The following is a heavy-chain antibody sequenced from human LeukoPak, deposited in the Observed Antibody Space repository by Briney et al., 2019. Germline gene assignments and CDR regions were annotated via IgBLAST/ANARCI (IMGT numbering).Heavy chain of an antibody. Sequence: GASVKVSCKASGGTFSSYAISWVRQAPGQGLEWMGGIIPIFGTANYAQKFQGRVTITADESTSTAYMELSSLRSEDTAVYYCAREAVWGRVLRITGTYFDYWGQGTLVTVSS. CDR3: AREAVWGRVLRITGTYFDY. CDR1: GGTFSSYA. D-gene: IGHD1-20*01. J-gene: IGHJ4*02. V-gene: IGHV1-69*13. CDR2: IIPIFGTA.